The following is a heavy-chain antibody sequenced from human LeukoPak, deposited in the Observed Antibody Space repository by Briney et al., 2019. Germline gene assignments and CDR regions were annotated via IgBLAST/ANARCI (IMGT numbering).Heavy chain of an antibody. Sequence: GGSLRLSCAASGFTFSSYSMNWVRQAPGKGLEWVSYISSSSSTIYYADSVKGRFTISRDNAKSSLYLQMNSLRAEDTAVYYCAREEDRMGGYGHYYYGMDVWGQGTTVTVSS. V-gene: IGHV3-48*04. CDR1: GFTFSSYS. CDR2: ISSSSSTI. J-gene: IGHJ6*02. D-gene: IGHD5-12*01. CDR3: AREEDRMGGYGHYYYGMDV.